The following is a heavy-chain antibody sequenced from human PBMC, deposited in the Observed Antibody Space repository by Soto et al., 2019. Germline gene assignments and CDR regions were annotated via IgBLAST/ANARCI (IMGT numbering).Heavy chain of an antibody. CDR1: GGSISSGGYY. D-gene: IGHD4-17*01. CDR3: ARARDTYGDLYWYFDL. CDR2: IYYSGST. Sequence: QVQLQESGPGPVKPSQTLSLTCTVSGGSISSGGYYWSWIRQHPGKGLEWIGYIYYSGSTYYNPSLKSRVTISVDTSKNQFSLKLSSVTAADTAVYYCARARDTYGDLYWYFDLWGRGTLVTVSS. J-gene: IGHJ2*01. V-gene: IGHV4-31*03.